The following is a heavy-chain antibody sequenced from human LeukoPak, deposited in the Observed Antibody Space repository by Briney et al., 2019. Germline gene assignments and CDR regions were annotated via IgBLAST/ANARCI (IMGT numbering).Heavy chain of an antibody. CDR3: ARAGWLSIDY. Sequence: GGSLRPSCAASGFTFSSYSMNWVRQAPGKGLEWVSSISSSSSYIYHADSVKGRFTISRDNAKNSLYLQMNSLRAEDTAVYYCARAGWLSIDYWGQGTLVTVSS. CDR1: GFTFSSYS. CDR2: ISSSSSYI. V-gene: IGHV3-21*01. D-gene: IGHD3-22*01. J-gene: IGHJ4*02.